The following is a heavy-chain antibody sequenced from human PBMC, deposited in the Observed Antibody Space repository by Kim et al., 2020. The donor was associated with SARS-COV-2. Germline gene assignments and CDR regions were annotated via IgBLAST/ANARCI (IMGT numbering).Heavy chain of an antibody. D-gene: IGHD3-10*01. V-gene: IGHV4-34*01. CDR3: VGGIYASESSYRIPS. CDR1: GGSLSGYY. Sequence: SETLSLTCAVYGGSLSGYYWSWIRQPPGRGLEWVGEINHSGGNNYNPSLKSRATMSVYTSNNQFFLKLRSMTAADTAVYYCVGGIYASESSYRIPSWGQGTLVTVSS. J-gene: IGHJ4*02. CDR2: INHSGGN.